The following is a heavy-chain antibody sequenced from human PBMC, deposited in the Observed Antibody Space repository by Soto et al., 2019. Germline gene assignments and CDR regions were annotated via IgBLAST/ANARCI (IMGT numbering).Heavy chain of an antibody. J-gene: IGHJ4*02. CDR2: ISGSGGST. CDR3: AKVYRSIAVAGQADY. V-gene: IGHV3-23*01. D-gene: IGHD6-19*01. Sequence: GGSLRLSCAASGFTFSSYAMSWVRQAPGKGLEWVSAISGSGGSTYYADSVKGRFTISRDNSKNTLYLQMNGLRAEDTAVYYCAKVYRSIAVAGQADYWGQGTLVTVSS. CDR1: GFTFSSYA.